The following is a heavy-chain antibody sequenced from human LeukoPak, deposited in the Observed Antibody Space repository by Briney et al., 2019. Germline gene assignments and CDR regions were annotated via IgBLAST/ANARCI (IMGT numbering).Heavy chain of an antibody. Sequence: GGSLRLSCAASGFTFSSYAMSWVRQAPGKGLEWVSAISGSGGSTYYADSVKDRFTISRDNSKNTLYLQMNSLRAEDTAVYYCAKTIYGDYGAYWGQGTLVTVSS. V-gene: IGHV3-23*01. D-gene: IGHD4-17*01. CDR1: GFTFSSYA. CDR2: ISGSGGST. CDR3: AKTIYGDYGAY. J-gene: IGHJ4*02.